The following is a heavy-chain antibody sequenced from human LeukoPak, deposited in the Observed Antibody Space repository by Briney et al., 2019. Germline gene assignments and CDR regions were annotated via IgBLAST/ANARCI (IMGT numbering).Heavy chain of an antibody. Sequence: PGGSLRLSCAASGFTFSSYSMNWVRQAPGKGLEWVSSISSSSSYIYYADSVKGRFTISRDNAKNSLYLQMNSLRAEDTALYYCASVYYYDSSGYYFFDYWGQGTLVTVSS. V-gene: IGHV3-21*04. CDR2: ISSSSSYI. D-gene: IGHD3-22*01. CDR3: ASVYYYDSSGYYFFDY. J-gene: IGHJ4*02. CDR1: GFTFSSYS.